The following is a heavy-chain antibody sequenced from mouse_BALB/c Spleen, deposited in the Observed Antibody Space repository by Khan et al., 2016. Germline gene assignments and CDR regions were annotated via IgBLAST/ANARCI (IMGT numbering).Heavy chain of an antibody. D-gene: IGHD2-14*01. J-gene: IGHJ1*01. V-gene: IGHV1-31*01. CDR3: ARHYRYDSEYFDV. CDR2: VYLHNGDT. Sequence: EVQLQESGPDLVKPGASVKISCKASGYSFTGYYIHWVKQNHGKSLEWIGRVYLHNGDTSYNQKFKGKAILTVDKSSSPAYMELRSLTSEDSAVYYCARHYRYDSEYFDVWGAGTTVTVSS. CDR1: GYSFTGYY.